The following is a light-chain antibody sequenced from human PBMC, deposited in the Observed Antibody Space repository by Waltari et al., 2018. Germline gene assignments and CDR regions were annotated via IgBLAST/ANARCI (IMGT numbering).Light chain of an antibody. CDR2: AAS. J-gene: IGKJ5*01. V-gene: IGKV1-9*01. CDR1: QGISTY. Sequence: DIQLTQSPSFLSASVGDRVTITCRASQGISTYLAWYQQKPGKAPKLLIYAASTLQSGVPSRFSGSGSGTEFTLTISSLQAEDVAVYYCHHYYIPPLTFGQGTRLEIK. CDR3: HHYYIPPLT.